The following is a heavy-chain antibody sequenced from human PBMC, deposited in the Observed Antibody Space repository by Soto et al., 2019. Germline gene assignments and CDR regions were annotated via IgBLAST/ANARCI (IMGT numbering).Heavy chain of an antibody. J-gene: IGHJ6*02. V-gene: IGHV5-10-1*01. CDR3: ARQGVYGMDV. CDR1: GYSFTSYW. Sequence: PGASLKISCKGSGYSFTSYWISWVRQMPGKGLEWMGRIDPSDTYTNYSQSFQGHVTISADKSISTAYLQWSSVKASDTAMYYCARQGVYGMDVWGQGTTVTVSS. D-gene: IGHD3-16*01. CDR2: IDPSDTYT.